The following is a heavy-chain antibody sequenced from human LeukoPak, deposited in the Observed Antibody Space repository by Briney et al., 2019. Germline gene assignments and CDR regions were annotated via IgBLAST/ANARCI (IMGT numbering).Heavy chain of an antibody. CDR1: GFTFXSXX. J-gene: IGHJ6*02. V-gene: IGHV3-74*01. CDR3: ASAEVIXYXMXV. Sequence: LSXXXSGFTFXSXXTHWVRQAPGKGLGWVSRINSDGRSTIYADSVKGRFTISRDNAKNTLFLKMKTVREEDTAVYYCASAEVIXYXMXVXGQ. CDR2: INSDGRST. D-gene: IGHD3-16*02.